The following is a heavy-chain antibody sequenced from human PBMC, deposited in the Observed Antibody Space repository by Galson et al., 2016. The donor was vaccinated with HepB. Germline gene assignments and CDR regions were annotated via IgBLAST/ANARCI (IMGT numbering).Heavy chain of an antibody. CDR3: ARGGSWGVDY. CDR1: GFTFSVFW. V-gene: IGHV3-7*03. D-gene: IGHD1-26*01. J-gene: IGHJ4*02. CDR2: IREDGSDK. Sequence: SLRLSCAASGFTFSVFWMSWVRQAPGKGLEWVANIREDGSDKYYVDSVKGRFTLSRDNAKNPLFLQMTSLRAEDTAVYYCARGGSWGVDYWGQGTLVTVSS.